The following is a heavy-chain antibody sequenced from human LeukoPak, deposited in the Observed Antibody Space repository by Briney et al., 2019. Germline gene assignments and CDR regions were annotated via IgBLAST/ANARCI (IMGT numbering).Heavy chain of an antibody. CDR3: ATPGIAAAGPRDYYYYMDV. Sequence: SETLSLTCAVYGGSFSGYYWSWIRQPPGKGLEWIGEINHSGSTNYNPSLKSRVTISVDRSKNQFSLKLSSVTAADTAVYYCATPGIAAAGPRDYYYYMDVWGKGTTVTVSS. CDR2: INHSGST. D-gene: IGHD6-13*01. V-gene: IGHV4-34*01. CDR1: GGSFSGYY. J-gene: IGHJ6*03.